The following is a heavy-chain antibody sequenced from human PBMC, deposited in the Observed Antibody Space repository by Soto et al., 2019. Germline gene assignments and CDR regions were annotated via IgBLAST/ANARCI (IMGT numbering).Heavy chain of an antibody. CDR2: ISSNSAYI. CDR1: GFIFSKYS. V-gene: IGHV3-21*01. CDR3: TRDASRDSSARGWFDP. Sequence: SGGSLRLSCGASGFIFSKYSMNWVRQAPGKGLEWVSTISSNSAYIYYTDALRGRFTISRDNAKNSLHLQMNSLRAEDTAVYYCTRDASRDSSARGWFDPWGPGTLVTSPQ. J-gene: IGHJ5*02. D-gene: IGHD6-13*01.